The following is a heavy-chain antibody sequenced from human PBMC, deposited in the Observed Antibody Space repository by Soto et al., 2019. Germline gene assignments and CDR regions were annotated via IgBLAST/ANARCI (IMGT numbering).Heavy chain of an antibody. Sequence: ASVKVSCKASGYTFTGYYMLWVRQAPGQGLEWMGWINPNNGGTNYAQKFQGRVTMTRDTSISTAYMELSRLRSDDTAVYFCERDGFADNKDHWGQGTLVTVSS. CDR3: ERDGFADNKDH. D-gene: IGHD2-2*03. CDR2: INPNNGGT. V-gene: IGHV1-2*02. J-gene: IGHJ4*02. CDR1: GYTFTGYY.